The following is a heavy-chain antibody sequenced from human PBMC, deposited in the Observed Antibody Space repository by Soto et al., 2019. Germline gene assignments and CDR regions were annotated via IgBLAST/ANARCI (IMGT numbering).Heavy chain of an antibody. CDR2: ISSYNGNT. J-gene: IGHJ4*02. D-gene: IGHD3-3*01. Sequence: ASVKVSCKASSYTFTNYGINWVRQAPGQGLEWMGWISSYNGNTNYAQKLQGRVTMTTDTSTSTAYMELRSLRSDDTAVYYCARDLYDFWSGYPTACFDYWGQGTLVTVSS. V-gene: IGHV1-18*01. CDR1: SYTFTNYG. CDR3: ARDLYDFWSGYPTACFDY.